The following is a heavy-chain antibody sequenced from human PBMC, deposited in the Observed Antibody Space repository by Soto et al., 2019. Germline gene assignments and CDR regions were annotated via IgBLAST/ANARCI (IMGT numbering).Heavy chain of an antibody. CDR1: GFTFSSYA. J-gene: IGHJ6*02. D-gene: IGHD6-13*01. Sequence: GGSLRLSCAASGFTFSSYAMSWVRQAPGKGLEWVSAISGSGGSTYYADSVKGRFTISRDNSKNTMYLQMNSLRAEDTAVYYCAKWGSRRDMGGYYYYGMDVWGQGTTVTVSS. V-gene: IGHV3-23*01. CDR2: ISGSGGST. CDR3: AKWGSRRDMGGYYYYGMDV.